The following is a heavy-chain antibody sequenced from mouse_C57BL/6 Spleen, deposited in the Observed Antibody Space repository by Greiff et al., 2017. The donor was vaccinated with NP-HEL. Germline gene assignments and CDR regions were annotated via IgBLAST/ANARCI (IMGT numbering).Heavy chain of an antibody. V-gene: IGHV1-54*01. Sequence: VQLQQSGAELVRPGTSVKVSCKASGYAFTNYLIEWVKQRPGQGLEWIGVINPGSGGTNYNEKFKGKATLTADKSSSTAYMQLSSLTSEDSAVYFCARANYYGSPFDYWGQGTTLTVSS. CDR3: ARANYYGSPFDY. J-gene: IGHJ2*01. D-gene: IGHD1-1*01. CDR2: INPGSGGT. CDR1: GYAFTNYL.